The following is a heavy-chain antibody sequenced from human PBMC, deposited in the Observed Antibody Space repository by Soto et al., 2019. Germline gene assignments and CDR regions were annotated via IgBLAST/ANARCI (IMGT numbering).Heavy chain of an antibody. CDR3: EGTTAPYGGNGGYYYDGMDV. J-gene: IGHJ6*02. CDR2: IYPGDSES. V-gene: IGHV5-51*01. Sequence: GESLKISCKGSGYTFISYWIGWVRQMPGKGLEWMGIIYPGDSESRYSPSFQGQVTISADKSISTAYLQWSSLKASDTAMYYCEGTTAPYGGNGGYYYDGMDVWGQGTTVTVS. D-gene: IGHD2-15*01. CDR1: GYTFISYW.